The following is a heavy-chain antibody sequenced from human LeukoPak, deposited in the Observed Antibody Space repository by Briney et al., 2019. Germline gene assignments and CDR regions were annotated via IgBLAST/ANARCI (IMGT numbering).Heavy chain of an antibody. J-gene: IGHJ4*02. D-gene: IGHD2-15*01. CDR3: ARDLGVAATPPVFDY. V-gene: IGHV1-18*01. CDR2: ISTYNGNT. CDR1: GYTFTSHG. Sequence: ASVKVSCKASGYTFTSHGFSWVRQAPGQGLEWMGWISTYNGNTKYAQKFQGRVTMTTDTSTSTGYMELRSLTSDDTAVYYCARDLGVAATPPVFDYWGQGTLVTVSS.